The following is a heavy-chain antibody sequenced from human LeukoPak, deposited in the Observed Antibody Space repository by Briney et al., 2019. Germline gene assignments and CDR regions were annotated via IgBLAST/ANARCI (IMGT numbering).Heavy chain of an antibody. CDR1: GGTFSSYA. CDR3: ARDFTLVDTAMVTADWYFDL. V-gene: IGHV1-69*13. J-gene: IGHJ2*01. CDR2: IIPIFGTA. D-gene: IGHD5-18*01. Sequence: ASVKVSCKASGGTFSSYAISWVRQAPGQGLEWMGGIIPIFGTANYAQKFQGRVTITADESTSTVYMELSSLRSEDTAVYYCARDFTLVDTAMVTADWYFDLWGRGTLVTVSS.